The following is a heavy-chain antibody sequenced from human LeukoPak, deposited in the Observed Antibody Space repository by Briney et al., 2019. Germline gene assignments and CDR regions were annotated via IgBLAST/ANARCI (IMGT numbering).Heavy chain of an antibody. V-gene: IGHV4-61*02. J-gene: IGHJ6*03. Sequence: SETLSLTCTVSGGSISSGSYYWSWIRQPAGKGLEWIGRIYTSGSTNYNPSLKSRVTISVDTSKNQFSLKLSSVTAADTAVYYCARHSGSSTTFMDVWGKGTTVTVSS. CDR3: ARHSGSSTTFMDV. D-gene: IGHD1-26*01. CDR1: GGSISSGSYY. CDR2: IYTSGST.